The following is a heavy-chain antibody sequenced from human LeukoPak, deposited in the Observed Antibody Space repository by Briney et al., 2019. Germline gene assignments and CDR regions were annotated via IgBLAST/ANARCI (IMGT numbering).Heavy chain of an antibody. V-gene: IGHV4-39*01. D-gene: IGHD3-3*01. CDR1: GDSINNNNYY. Sequence: SETLSLTCTVSGDSINNNNYYWAWIRQSPGKGLEWIGSIYYRGSTYYNPSLKSRLIMSVDTAENHFSLRLTSVTAADTAIYYCARHNYYNFWNAINWFDPWGQGTLVTVSS. J-gene: IGHJ5*02. CDR2: IYYRGST. CDR3: ARHNYYNFWNAINWFDP.